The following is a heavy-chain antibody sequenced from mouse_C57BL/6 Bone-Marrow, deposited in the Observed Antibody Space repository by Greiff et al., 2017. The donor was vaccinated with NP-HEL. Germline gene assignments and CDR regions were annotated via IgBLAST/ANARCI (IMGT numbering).Heavy chain of an antibody. V-gene: IGHV1-4*01. D-gene: IGHD2-2*01. CDR2: INPSSGYT. CDR1: GYTFTSYT. CDR3: ARGTMVTTGYYYAMDY. Sequence: QVQLQQSGAELARPGASVKMSCKASGYTFTSYTMHWVKQRPGQGLEWIGYINPSSGYTKYNQKFKDKATLTADKSSSTAYMQLSSLTSEDSAVYYCARGTMVTTGYYYAMDYWGQGTSVTVSS. J-gene: IGHJ4*01.